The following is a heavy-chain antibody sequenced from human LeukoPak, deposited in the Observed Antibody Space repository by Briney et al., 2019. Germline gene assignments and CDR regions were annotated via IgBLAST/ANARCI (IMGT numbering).Heavy chain of an antibody. J-gene: IGHJ4*02. CDR2: ISGRGDTT. V-gene: IGHV3-23*01. D-gene: IGHD3-3*01. CDR1: GFTFKSYD. Sequence: GGSLRLSGVASGFTFKSYDMSWVRQAPGKGLEWVSAISGRGDTTFYADSVKGRFTISRDNSKSTVFLQLSSLRAEDTAVYYCAKHQVRSHDYWGQGTLVTVSS. CDR3: AKHQVRSHDY.